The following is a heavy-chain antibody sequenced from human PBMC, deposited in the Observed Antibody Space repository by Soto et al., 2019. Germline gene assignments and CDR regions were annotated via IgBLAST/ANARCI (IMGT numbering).Heavy chain of an antibody. CDR3: ARASVGPPGGGSWTMPFDS. Sequence: SETLSLTCTVSGGSVISYYWSWIRQPAGKGLEWIGRIYTGGSTNYNPSLKSRVTMSVDTSKNQFSLRLTSVTAADTAVYYCARASVGPPGGGSWTMPFDSWGQGTLVTVSS. J-gene: IGHJ4*02. CDR2: IYTGGST. CDR1: GGSVISYY. V-gene: IGHV4-4*07. D-gene: IGHD2-15*01.